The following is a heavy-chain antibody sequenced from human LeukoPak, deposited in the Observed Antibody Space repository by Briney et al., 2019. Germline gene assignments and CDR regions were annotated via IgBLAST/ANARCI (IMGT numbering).Heavy chain of an antibody. Sequence: SETLSLTCTVSGGSISSYYWSWIRQPPGKGLEWIGYIYYSGSTNYNPSLKSRVTISVDTSKNQFSLKLSSVTAADTAVYYCARALPGYYFDYWGQGTLVTVSS. CDR2: IYYSGST. D-gene: IGHD3-10*01. J-gene: IGHJ4*02. CDR1: GGSISSYY. V-gene: IGHV4-59*08. CDR3: ARALPGYYFDY.